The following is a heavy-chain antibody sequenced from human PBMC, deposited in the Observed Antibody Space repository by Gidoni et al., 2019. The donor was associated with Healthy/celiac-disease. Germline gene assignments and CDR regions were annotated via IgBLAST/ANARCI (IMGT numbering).Heavy chain of an antibody. D-gene: IGHD5-18*01. J-gene: IGHJ3*02. CDR1: GFTFSSYA. V-gene: IGHV3-30*01. Sequence: QVQLVESGGGVVQPGRSLRLSCPASGFTFSSYAMHWVRQAPGKGLEWVAVISYDGSNKYYADSVKGRFTISRDNSKNTLYLQMNSLRAEDTAVYYCARDQYSYVDYDAFDIWGQGTMVTVSS. CDR3: ARDQYSYVDYDAFDI. CDR2: ISYDGSNK.